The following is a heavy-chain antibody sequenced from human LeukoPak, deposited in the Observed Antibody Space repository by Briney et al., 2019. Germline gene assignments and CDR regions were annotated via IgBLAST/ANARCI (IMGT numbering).Heavy chain of an antibody. J-gene: IGHJ4*02. V-gene: IGHV5-51*01. Sequence: GESLKISCKASGYSINSYWIGWVRQVPGKGLEWMGNIYLGGPDSRYRPSFQGQVTISADKSISTAYLQWNILKASDTAIYYCARRGHGSSWYYFDYWGQGTLVTVSS. CDR2: IYLGGPDS. D-gene: IGHD6-13*01. CDR1: GYSINSYW. CDR3: ARRGHGSSWYYFDY.